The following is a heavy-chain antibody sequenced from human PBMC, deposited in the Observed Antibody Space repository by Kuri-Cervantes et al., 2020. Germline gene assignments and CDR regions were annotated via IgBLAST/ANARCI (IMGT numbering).Heavy chain of an antibody. Sequence: SETLSLTCTVSGGSISSYYWSWIRQPPGKGLEWIGYIYYSGSTNYNPSLKSRVTISVDTSKNQFSLKLSSVTAADTAVYYCAREGGYSYGRGYAFDIWGQGTMVTVSS. CDR3: AREGGYSYGRGYAFDI. CDR2: IYYSGST. J-gene: IGHJ3*02. D-gene: IGHD5-18*01. CDR1: GGSISSYY. V-gene: IGHV4-59*01.